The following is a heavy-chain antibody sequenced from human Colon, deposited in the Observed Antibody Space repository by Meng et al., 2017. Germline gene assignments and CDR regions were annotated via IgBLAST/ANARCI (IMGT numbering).Heavy chain of an antibody. CDR1: GGSISSRHYY. J-gene: IGHJ4*02. Sequence: RPLQESGPGLVKPSETLSLTCTVSGGSISSRHYYWGWVRQPPGKGLQWIGTIYYSGSTSYNPSLKSRVTISVDTSKNQFSVNLSSVTAADTAVYYCARQVAATFSGSAFDSWGQGTLVTVSS. V-gene: IGHV4-39*01. D-gene: IGHD2-15*01. CDR3: ARQVAATFSGSAFDS. CDR2: IYYSGST.